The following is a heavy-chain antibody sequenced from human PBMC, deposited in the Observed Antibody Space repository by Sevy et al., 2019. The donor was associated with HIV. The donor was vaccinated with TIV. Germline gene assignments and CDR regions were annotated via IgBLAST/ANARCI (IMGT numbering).Heavy chain of an antibody. CDR3: TRGPRGGWAFDL. J-gene: IGHJ3*01. V-gene: IGHV3-49*03. Sequence: GGSLRLSCTASGFTFGDYAMSWFRQAPGKGLEWVGLFRSKGYGGTTEYAASVKGRFIMSSNDSKSIAYLQMNSLKTEDTAVYYCTRGPRGGWAFDLWGQGTMVTVSS. CDR2: FRSKGYGGTT. CDR1: GFTFGDYA. D-gene: IGHD3-16*01.